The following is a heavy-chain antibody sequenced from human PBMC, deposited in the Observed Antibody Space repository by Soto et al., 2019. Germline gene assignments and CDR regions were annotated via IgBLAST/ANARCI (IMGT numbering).Heavy chain of an antibody. V-gene: IGHV4-34*01. CDR3: ARGLIRGSHYSGGWYYFAP. Sequence: SETLSLTCAVYGESFSGYIWTWIRQTPGKGLQWIGQINHSGSANYNPSLKSRVTISVHTSNSQFSLELSSVTAADTAVYYCARGLIRGSHYSGGWYYFAPRGQETRVTVSS. CDR1: GESFSGYI. J-gene: IGHJ4*02. CDR2: INHSGSA. D-gene: IGHD1-26*01.